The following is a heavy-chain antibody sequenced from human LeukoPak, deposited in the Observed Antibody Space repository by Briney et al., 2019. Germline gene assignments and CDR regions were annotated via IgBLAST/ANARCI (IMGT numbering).Heavy chain of an antibody. CDR1: GFTFSSYW. Sequence: GGSLRLSCAASGFTFSSYWMSWVRQAPGKGLEWVANIKKDGSEKYYVDSVKGRFTISRDNAKNSLYLQMNSLRVEDTAVYYCAGRTAAQDYYMDVWGKGTTVTISS. V-gene: IGHV3-7*01. CDR3: AGRTAAQDYYMDV. D-gene: IGHD5-18*01. CDR2: IKKDGSEK. J-gene: IGHJ6*03.